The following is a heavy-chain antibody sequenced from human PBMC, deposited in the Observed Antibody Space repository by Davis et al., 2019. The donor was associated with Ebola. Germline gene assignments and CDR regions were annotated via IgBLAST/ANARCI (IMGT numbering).Heavy chain of an antibody. CDR3: AKGIVVVVAATPTSDY. V-gene: IGHV3-23*01. J-gene: IGHJ4*02. CDR1: GFTFSSYE. Sequence: GESLKISYAASGFTFSSYEMNWVRQAPGKGLEWVSAISGSGGSTYYADSVKGRFTISRDNSKNTLYLQMNSLRAEDTAVYYCAKGIVVVVAATPTSDYWGQGTLVTVSS. D-gene: IGHD2-15*01. CDR2: ISGSGGST.